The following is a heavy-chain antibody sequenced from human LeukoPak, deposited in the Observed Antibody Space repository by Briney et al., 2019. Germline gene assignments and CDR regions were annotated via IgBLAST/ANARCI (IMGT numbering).Heavy chain of an antibody. CDR3: ARHELGVDY. D-gene: IGHD3-10*01. CDR2: IYYSGST. V-gene: IGHV4-39*01. Sequence: SETLSLTCTVSGGSISSSSYYWGWIRQPPGKGLEWIGSIYYSGSTYYNPSLKSRVTISVDTSKNQFSLKLSSVTAADTAVYYCARHELGVDYWGHGTLVTVSS. CDR1: GGSISSSSYY. J-gene: IGHJ4*01.